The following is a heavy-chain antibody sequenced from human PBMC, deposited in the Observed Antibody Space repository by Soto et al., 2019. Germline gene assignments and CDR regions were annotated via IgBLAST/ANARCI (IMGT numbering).Heavy chain of an antibody. CDR3: VRGRVSGLRGGRQTTWFAG. CDR2: INDEGNT. J-gene: IGHJ5*02. D-gene: IGHD3-10*01. Sequence: QVQLQQWGAGLVKPSETLSLTCAASGGSFNGYYWTWIRQPPGKGLEWIGEINDEGNTHCSPSLKSRVCTSIDPSKTQFSLKMTSLTAADTSFYYCVRGRVSGLRGGRQTTWFAGWGQGILVNVSS. V-gene: IGHV4-34*02. CDR1: GGSFNGYY.